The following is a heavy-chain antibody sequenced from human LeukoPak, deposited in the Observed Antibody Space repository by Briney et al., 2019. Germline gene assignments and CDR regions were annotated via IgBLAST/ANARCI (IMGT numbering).Heavy chain of an antibody. D-gene: IGHD3-10*01. CDR2: IYSGGYT. V-gene: IGHV3-53*01. CDR3: ARDMSYGSASSCDC. CDR1: GFTVSRNC. Sequence: GGYLRLSCAASGFTVSRNCMSWVRQAPGKGLEWVSVIYSGGYTYYADSVKGRFTISRDDSKNTLYLQMNSLRAEDTAVYYCARDMSYGSASSCDCWGQGSLVTVSS. J-gene: IGHJ4*01.